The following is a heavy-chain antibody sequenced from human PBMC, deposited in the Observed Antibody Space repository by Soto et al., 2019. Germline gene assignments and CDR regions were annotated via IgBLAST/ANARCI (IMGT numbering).Heavy chain of an antibody. CDR2: IIPIFGTA. CDR1: GGTFSSYA. Sequence: SVKVSCKASGGTFSSYAISWVRQAPGQGLEWMGGIIPIFGTANYAQKFQGRVTITADESTSTAYMELSSLRSEDTALYYCAKDIGFQQHLFVFDNWGQGTLSPSPQ. D-gene: IGHD6-13*01. CDR3: AKDIGFQQHLFVFDN. J-gene: IGHJ4*02. V-gene: IGHV1-69*13.